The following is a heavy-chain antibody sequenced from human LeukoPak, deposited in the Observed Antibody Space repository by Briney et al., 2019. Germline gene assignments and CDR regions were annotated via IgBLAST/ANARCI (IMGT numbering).Heavy chain of an antibody. CDR3: ARKITGTTEFDY. J-gene: IGHJ4*02. D-gene: IGHD1-7*01. Sequence: SETLSLTCTVSAGSISSYYWSWIRQPPGKGLEWIGYIYYSGSTNYNPSLKSRVTISVDTSKNQFSLKLSSVTAADTAVYYCARKITGTTEFDYWGQGTLVTVSS. CDR1: AGSISSYY. CDR2: IYYSGST. V-gene: IGHV4-59*01.